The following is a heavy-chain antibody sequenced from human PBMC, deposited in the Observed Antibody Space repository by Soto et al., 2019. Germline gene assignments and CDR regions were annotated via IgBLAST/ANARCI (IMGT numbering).Heavy chain of an antibody. CDR3: AREGEYSGFPRTGDDYYYYYMDV. Sequence: SETLSLTCTVSGGSISFDHYHWTWIRQPPGKGLEWIGYVHYSGSVLYNPSLQSRVSISVDTSKNQLSLKLSSVTAADTAVYYCAREGEYSGFPRTGDDYYYYYMDVWGKGTTVTVSS. J-gene: IGHJ6*03. V-gene: IGHV4-30-4*02. D-gene: IGHD5-12*01. CDR1: GGSISFDHYH. CDR2: VHYSGSV.